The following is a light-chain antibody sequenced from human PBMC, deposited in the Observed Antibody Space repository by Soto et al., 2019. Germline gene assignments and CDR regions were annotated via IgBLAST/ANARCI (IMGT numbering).Light chain of an antibody. V-gene: IGKV1-5*01. CDR1: QSISSW. CDR2: DAS. CDR3: QHYNSYSEA. Sequence: DIQMTQSPSTLSASVGDRVTITCRASQSISSWLAWYQQKPGEAPKLLIYDASSLESGVPSRFSGSGSGTEFTLTISSLRPDDFATYYCQHYNSYSEAFGQGTKVDI. J-gene: IGKJ1*01.